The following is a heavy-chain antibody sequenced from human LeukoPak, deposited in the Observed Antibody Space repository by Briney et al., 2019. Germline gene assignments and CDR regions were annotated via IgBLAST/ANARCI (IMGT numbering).Heavy chain of an antibody. J-gene: IGHJ4*02. Sequence: ASVKVSCKASVYTFTSYDINWVRQATGQGLEWMGWMNPNSGNTGYAQKFQGRVTITRNTSISTAYMELSSLRSEDTAVYYCARGRRWLQLLFDYWGQGTLVTVSS. V-gene: IGHV1-8*03. D-gene: IGHD5-24*01. CDR1: VYTFTSYD. CDR3: ARGRRWLQLLFDY. CDR2: MNPNSGNT.